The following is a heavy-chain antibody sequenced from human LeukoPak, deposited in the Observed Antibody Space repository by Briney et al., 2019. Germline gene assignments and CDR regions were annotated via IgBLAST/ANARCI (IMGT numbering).Heavy chain of an antibody. J-gene: IGHJ3*02. Sequence: PSETLSLTCAVYGGSFSGYYWSWIRQPPGKGLEWIGYIYYSGSTNYNPSLKSRVTISVDTSKNQFSLKLSSVTAADTAVYYCARHSSFPPGYYDSRGLHAFDIWGQGTMVTVSS. D-gene: IGHD3-22*01. CDR1: GGSFSGYY. CDR3: ARHSSFPPGYYDSRGLHAFDI. CDR2: IYYSGST. V-gene: IGHV4-59*08.